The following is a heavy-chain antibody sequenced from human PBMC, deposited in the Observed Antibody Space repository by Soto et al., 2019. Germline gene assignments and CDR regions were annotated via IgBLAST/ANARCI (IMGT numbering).Heavy chain of an antibody. D-gene: IGHD3-22*01. V-gene: IGHV3-23*01. CDR3: AKDYYYDSSGYYGTVFDC. J-gene: IGHJ4*02. CDR2: ISGSGGST. CDR1: GFTFSSYA. Sequence: GGSLRLSCAASGFTFSSYAMSWVRQAPGKGLEWVSAISGSGGSTYYADSVKGRFTISRDNSKNTLYLQMNSLRAEDTAVYYCAKDYYYDSSGYYGTVFDCWAREPWSPSPQ.